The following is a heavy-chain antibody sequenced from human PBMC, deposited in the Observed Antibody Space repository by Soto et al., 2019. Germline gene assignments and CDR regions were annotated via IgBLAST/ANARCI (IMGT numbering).Heavy chain of an antibody. D-gene: IGHD3-10*02. V-gene: IGHV1-2*02. Sequence: QVQLVQSGAEVKEPGDSVRVSCEGSGYTFTAYHIHWVRQAPGHGLEWMGWINPKFGDTTYAQDFQGRVSMTRDMSISTVYMELSRLTSDDTAIYYCARHMDYYYGRGSGNGHGVWGQGTTVTVFS. CDR3: ARHMDYYYGRGSGNGHGV. CDR1: GYTFTAYH. J-gene: IGHJ6*02. CDR2: INPKFGDT.